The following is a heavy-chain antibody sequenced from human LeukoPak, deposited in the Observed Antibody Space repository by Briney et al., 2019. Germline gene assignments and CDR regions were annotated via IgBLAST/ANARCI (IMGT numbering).Heavy chain of an antibody. D-gene: IGHD3-10*01. CDR2: INQDGGER. CDR1: GFTFSSFW. V-gene: IGHV3-7*01. J-gene: IGHJ4*02. CDR3: ARDRSTSGRQY. Sequence: PGGSLRLSCAASGFTFSSFWMAWVRQVPGEGLEWVANINQDGGERHYVDSLKGRFTVSRDNAKNSLYLQMNTLRAEDTAVYYCARDRSTSGRQYWGQGTLVTVSS.